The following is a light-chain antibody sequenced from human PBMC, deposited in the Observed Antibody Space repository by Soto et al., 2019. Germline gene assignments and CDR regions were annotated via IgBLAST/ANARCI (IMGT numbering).Light chain of an antibody. J-gene: IGLJ3*02. CDR1: SSEVGDYNY. CDR2: DVS. Sequence: QSALTQPGSVSGSPGQSVTISCTGTSSEVGDYNYVSWYQHHPGKAPKVMIYDVSERPSGVPDRSSGSKSDNKAPLTISWQQDEEEADYYCCSMAGSYSGVCGGGTKLTVL. V-gene: IGLV2-11*01. CDR3: CSMAGSYSGV.